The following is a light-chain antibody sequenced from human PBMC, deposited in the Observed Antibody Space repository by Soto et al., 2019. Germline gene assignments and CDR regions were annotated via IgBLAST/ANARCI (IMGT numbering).Light chain of an antibody. V-gene: IGLV2-23*01. CDR1: SXDVGTYNL. Sequence: QSALTQPASVSGSPGQSITICCTGTSXDVGTYNLVSWYQQHPGKAPKPMVYEGTKRPSGVSNRFSGSKSGNTASLTISGLQAEDEADYYCCSYVGSSTYVFGTGTKVTVL. CDR3: CSYVGSSTYV. CDR2: EGT. J-gene: IGLJ1*01.